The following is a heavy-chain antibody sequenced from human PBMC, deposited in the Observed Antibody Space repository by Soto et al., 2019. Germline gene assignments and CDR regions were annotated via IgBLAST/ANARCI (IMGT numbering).Heavy chain of an antibody. J-gene: IGHJ4*02. V-gene: IGHV4-34*01. D-gene: IGHD2-2*01. Sequence: SETLSLTCAVYGGSFSGYYWSWIRQPPGKGLEWIGEINHSGSTNYNPSLKSRVTISVDTSKNQFSLKLSSVTAADTAVYYCARSRLEKLSTSCYGEVSSSCPTRGFYFDYWGQGTPVTVSS. CDR2: INHSGST. CDR3: ARSRLEKLSTSCYGEVSSSCPTRGFYFDY. CDR1: GGSFSGYY.